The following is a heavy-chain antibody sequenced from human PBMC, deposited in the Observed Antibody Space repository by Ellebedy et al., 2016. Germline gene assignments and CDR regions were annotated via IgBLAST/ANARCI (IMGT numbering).Heavy chain of an antibody. V-gene: IGHV3-23*01. D-gene: IGHD3-22*01. CDR3: AKEDYYDSSGPFDY. Sequence: GESLKISCAASRFTFSSYAMSWVRQAPGKGLEWVSAISGSGGSTYYADSVKGRVSISRDNSKKTLYLQMNSLRAEDTAVYYCAKEDYYDSSGPFDYWGQGTLVTVSS. CDR2: ISGSGGST. CDR1: RFTFSSYA. J-gene: IGHJ4*02.